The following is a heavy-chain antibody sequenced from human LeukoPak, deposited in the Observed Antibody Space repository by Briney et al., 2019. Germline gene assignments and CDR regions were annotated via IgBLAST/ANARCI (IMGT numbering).Heavy chain of an antibody. Sequence: GGSLRLSCEASGFSFSSYAMHWVRQAPGKGLEWAAIIWYDGSEKYYADSVKGRFTISRDNSKSTVYLQMNSLRAEDTAVYYCARGAYRNASGFDYWGQGTLVTVSS. D-gene: IGHD2-21*01. CDR1: GFSFSSYA. J-gene: IGHJ4*02. CDR3: ARGAYRNASGFDY. V-gene: IGHV3-33*01. CDR2: IWYDGSEK.